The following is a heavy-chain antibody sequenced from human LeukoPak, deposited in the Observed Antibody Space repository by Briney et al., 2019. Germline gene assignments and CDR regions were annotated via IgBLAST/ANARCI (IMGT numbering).Heavy chain of an antibody. Sequence: GASVKVSCKASGYTLTSYDISWVRQAPGQGLEWMGRSSVYNANTKYAQTLQGRVTMTTDTSTSTAYMELRSLRSDDTAVYYCARERYGGYQVDYWGQGTLVTVSS. CDR2: SSVYNANT. D-gene: IGHD4-23*01. V-gene: IGHV1-18*01. CDR1: GYTLTSYD. J-gene: IGHJ4*02. CDR3: ARERYGGYQVDY.